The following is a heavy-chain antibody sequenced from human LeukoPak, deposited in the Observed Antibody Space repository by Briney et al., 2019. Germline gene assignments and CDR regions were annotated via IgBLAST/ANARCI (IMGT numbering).Heavy chain of an antibody. D-gene: IGHD3-9*01. Sequence: PSETLSLTCAVYGGSFSGYYWSWIRQPPGKGLEWIGEINHSGSTNYNPSLKSRVTISVDTSKNQFSLKLSSVTAADTAVYYCARTSAKLRYFDWHRTPYFDYWGQGTLVTVSS. CDR2: INHSGST. CDR1: GGSFSGYY. V-gene: IGHV4-34*01. CDR3: ARTSAKLRYFDWHRTPYFDY. J-gene: IGHJ4*02.